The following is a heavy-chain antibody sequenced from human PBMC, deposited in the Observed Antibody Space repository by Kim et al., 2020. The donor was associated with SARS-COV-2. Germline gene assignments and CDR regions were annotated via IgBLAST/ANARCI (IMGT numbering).Heavy chain of an antibody. CDR2: ISAYNGNT. CDR1: GYTFTSYG. D-gene: IGHD3-22*01. J-gene: IGHJ5*02. CDR3: ARDLRRYVVVTNNWFDP. Sequence: ASVKVSCKASGYTFTSYGISWVRQAPGQGLEWMGWISAYNGNTNYAQKLQGRVTMTTDTSTSTAYMELRSLRSDDTAVYYCARDLRRYVVVTNNWFDPWGQGTLVTVSS. V-gene: IGHV1-18*04.